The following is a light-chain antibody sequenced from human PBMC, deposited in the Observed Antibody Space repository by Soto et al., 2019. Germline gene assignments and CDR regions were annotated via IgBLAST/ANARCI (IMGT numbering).Light chain of an antibody. Sequence: IVLTQSPGTLSLSPGERTTLSCRASQSISRYLAWYQQKPGQGPRLLIYGTSSRAIHTPDRFSGSGSGTDFTLTISDLEPEDFAVYFCQHFGNSLWTFGQGTKVEI. CDR3: QHFGNSLWT. CDR2: GTS. V-gene: IGKV3-20*01. J-gene: IGKJ1*01. CDR1: QSISRY.